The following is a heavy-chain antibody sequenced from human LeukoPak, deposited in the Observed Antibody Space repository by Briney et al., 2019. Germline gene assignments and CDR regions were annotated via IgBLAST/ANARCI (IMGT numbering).Heavy chain of an antibody. D-gene: IGHD4-17*01. Sequence: GGSLRLSCAASGFTFSNAWMSWVRQAPGKGPEWVGRIKSKTDGGTTDYAAPVKGRFTISRDDSKNTLYLQMNSLKTEDTAVYYCTTDPLPYGDYDEDYWGQGTLVTVSS. J-gene: IGHJ4*02. CDR2: IKSKTDGGTT. CDR3: TTDPLPYGDYDEDY. V-gene: IGHV3-15*01. CDR1: GFTFSNAW.